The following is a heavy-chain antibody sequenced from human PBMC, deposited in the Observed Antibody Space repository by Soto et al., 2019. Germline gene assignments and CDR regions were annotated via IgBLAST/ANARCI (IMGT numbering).Heavy chain of an antibody. D-gene: IGHD6-19*01. J-gene: IGHJ3*01. V-gene: IGHV6-1*01. CDR1: GDRVSRNRVA. CDR2: TYYKSNWYT. CDR3: ARNNEETAGWSYGSGWHPTAFDL. Sequence: PSQTLSLTGAISGDRVSRNRVAWNWIRPTPSRGLEWLGRTYYKSNWYTDYAVSVRSRISISPDTSNNQFSLHLNSVTPDDTAVYFCARNNEETAGWSYGSGWHPTAFDLWGQGTLVTVSS.